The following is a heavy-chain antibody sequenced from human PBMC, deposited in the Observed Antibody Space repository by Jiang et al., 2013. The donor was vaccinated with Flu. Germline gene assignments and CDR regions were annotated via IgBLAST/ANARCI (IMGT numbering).Heavy chain of an antibody. CDR2: SILVTLI. CDR3: ASARDGTTRWDY. Sequence: CLVPGKGLEWMGSSILVTLIQIQPVFQGQVTISVDKSITTAFLQWTSLKASDTAMYFCASARDGTTRWDYWGQGTLVTVSS. D-gene: IGHD1-1*01. V-gene: IGHV5-51*01. J-gene: IGHJ4*02.